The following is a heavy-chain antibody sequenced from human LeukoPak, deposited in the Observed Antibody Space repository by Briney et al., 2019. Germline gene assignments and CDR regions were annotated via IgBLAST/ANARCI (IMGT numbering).Heavy chain of an antibody. Sequence: SETLSRTCSVSGGSVSSYCWGWIRQPAGKGREWRGYIDDSGNNKDHPSLNNLVMISVDPSKNQFSLKMSSVTAADTAVYYCARDPGTLLRGSRRGYDGNYYYMDVWGKGTTVTISS. J-gene: IGHJ6*03. V-gene: IGHV4-59*02. CDR3: ARDPGTLLRGSRRGYDGNYYYMDV. CDR2: IDDSGNN. CDR1: GGSVSSYC. D-gene: IGHD3-10*01.